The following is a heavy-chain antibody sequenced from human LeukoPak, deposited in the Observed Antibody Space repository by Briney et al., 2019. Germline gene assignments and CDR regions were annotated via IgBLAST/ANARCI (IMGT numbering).Heavy chain of an antibody. V-gene: IGHV3-21*01. J-gene: IGHJ6*02. D-gene: IGHD1-26*01. CDR2: IRSGSSNI. Sequence: PGGSLRLSCTASGFPFSSHSMNWVRQAPGKGLEWVSSIRSGSSNIDYADSVKGRFTISRDNAKNSLYLQMNSLRAEDTAVYYCARVNSGTYPRYYYNGMDVWGQGTTVTVSS. CDR3: ARVNSGTYPRYYYNGMDV. CDR1: GFPFSSHS.